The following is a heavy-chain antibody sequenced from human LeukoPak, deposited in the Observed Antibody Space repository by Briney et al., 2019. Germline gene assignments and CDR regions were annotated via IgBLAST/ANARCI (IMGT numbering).Heavy chain of an antibody. V-gene: IGHV3-7*01. J-gene: IGHJ5*02. Sequence: PGGSLRLSCAASGFTLSSYWMNWVRQAPGKGLEWVANIKQDGSEKNYVDSVKGRFTISRDNAKNSLYLQMNSLRAEDTAVYYCARGYTGYRWGQGTLVTVSS. CDR1: GFTLSSYW. D-gene: IGHD5-12*01. CDR2: IKQDGSEK. CDR3: ARGYTGYR.